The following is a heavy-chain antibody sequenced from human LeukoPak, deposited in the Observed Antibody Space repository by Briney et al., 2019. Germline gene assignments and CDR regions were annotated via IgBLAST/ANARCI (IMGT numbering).Heavy chain of an antibody. CDR3: ARPTNTAMVPYYFDY. Sequence: GGSLRLSCAAPGFTFDDYGMSWVRQAPGKGLEWVSGVNWDGDSTGYADSVKGRFTISRDNAKNSLYLQMNSLRAEDTALYYCARPTNTAMVPYYFDYWGQGTLATVSS. J-gene: IGHJ4*02. CDR1: GFTFDDYG. D-gene: IGHD5-18*01. CDR2: VNWDGDST. V-gene: IGHV3-20*04.